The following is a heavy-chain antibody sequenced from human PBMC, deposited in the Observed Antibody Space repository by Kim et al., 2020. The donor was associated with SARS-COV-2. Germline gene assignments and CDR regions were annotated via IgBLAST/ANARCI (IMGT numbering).Heavy chain of an antibody. CDR3: ARTARIAVAGTDY. D-gene: IGHD6-13*01. V-gene: IGHV4-59*12. J-gene: IGHJ4*02. Sequence: SPALKSRVTISVNTTKTQFSMKLSSVTAADTAVYYCARTARIAVAGTDYWGQGTLVTVSS.